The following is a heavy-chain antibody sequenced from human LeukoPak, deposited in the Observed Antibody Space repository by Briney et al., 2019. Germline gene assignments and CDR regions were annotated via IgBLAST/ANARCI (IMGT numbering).Heavy chain of an antibody. V-gene: IGHV3-21*01. CDR3: ARDGDSPPVDYFDY. J-gene: IGHJ4*02. D-gene: IGHD4-17*01. Sequence: GGSLRLSCAASGFTFSSYSMNWVRQAPGKGLEWVSSISSSSSYIYYADSVKGRFTISRDNAKNSLSLQMNSLRAEDTAVYYCARDGDSPPVDYFDYWGQGTLVTVSS. CDR2: ISSSSSYI. CDR1: GFTFSSYS.